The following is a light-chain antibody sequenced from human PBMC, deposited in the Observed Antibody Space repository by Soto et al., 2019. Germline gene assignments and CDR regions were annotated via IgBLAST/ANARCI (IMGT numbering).Light chain of an antibody. Sequence: EIVMTQSPATLSVSPGERATLSCRASQSVSGNLAWYQQKPGQAPRLLIYGASTRATGIPARFSGSGSGTEFTLTISSLQSENFAVYYCQQYNNWPRTFGQGTKVEIK. J-gene: IGKJ1*01. V-gene: IGKV3-15*01. CDR1: QSVSGN. CDR3: QQYNNWPRT. CDR2: GAS.